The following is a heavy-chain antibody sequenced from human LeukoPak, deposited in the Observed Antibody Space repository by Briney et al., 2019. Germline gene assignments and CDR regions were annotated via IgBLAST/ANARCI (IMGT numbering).Heavy chain of an antibody. D-gene: IGHD3-16*01. Sequence: GGSLRLSCAASGLTVNSKHMSWVRQAPGKGLEWVSVIYSGGTTNYAESVKGRFTISRDDSKNTLHLQMNSLRAGDTAVYYCAARDCSRTSCYAGVFDYRGQGTLVTVS. CDR1: GLTVNSKH. J-gene: IGHJ4*02. CDR3: AARDCSRTSCYAGVFDY. V-gene: IGHV3-53*01. CDR2: IYSGGTT.